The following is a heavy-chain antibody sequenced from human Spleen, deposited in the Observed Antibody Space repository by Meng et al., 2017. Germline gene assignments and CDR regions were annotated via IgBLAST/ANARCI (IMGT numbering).Heavy chain of an antibody. Sequence: QVQLVQSGVEVKKPGASVKVSCKASGYSFTHHGITWVRQAPGQGLEWMGWINAGNGNTKYSQKFQGRVTITRDTSASTAYMELSSLRSEDTAVYYCARGTPGRRYADYWGQGTLVTVSS. CDR2: INAGNGNT. CDR1: GYSFTHHG. J-gene: IGHJ4*02. D-gene: IGHD3-10*01. V-gene: IGHV1-3*01. CDR3: ARGTPGRRYADY.